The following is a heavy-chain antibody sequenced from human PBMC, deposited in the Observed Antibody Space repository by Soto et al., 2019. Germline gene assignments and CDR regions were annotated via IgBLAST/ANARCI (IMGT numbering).Heavy chain of an antibody. Sequence: GASVKVSCKASGGTFSSYTISWVRQAPGQGLEWMGRIIPTLGIANYAQKFQGRVTITADKSTSTAYMELSSLRSEDTAVYYCARVPYGDYESHFDIWGQGTMVTVSS. V-gene: IGHV1-69*02. J-gene: IGHJ3*02. CDR2: IIPTLGIA. CDR1: GGTFSSYT. D-gene: IGHD4-17*01. CDR3: ARVPYGDYESHFDI.